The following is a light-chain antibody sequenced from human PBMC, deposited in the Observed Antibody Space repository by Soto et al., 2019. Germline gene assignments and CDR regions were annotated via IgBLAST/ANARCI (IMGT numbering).Light chain of an antibody. CDR3: QTWGTGIHYV. CDR1: SGHSSYG. V-gene: IGLV4-69*01. Sequence: QPVLTQSPSASASLGASVKLTCTLSSGHSSYGIAWHQQQPEKGPRYLMKLNSDGSHSKGHGIPDRFSGSSSGAERYLTISRLQSEDEADYYCQTWGTGIHYVFGTGTKVTVL. CDR2: LNSDGSH. J-gene: IGLJ1*01.